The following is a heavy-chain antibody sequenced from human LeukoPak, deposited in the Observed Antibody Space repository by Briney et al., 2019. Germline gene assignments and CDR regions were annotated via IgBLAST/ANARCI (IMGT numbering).Heavy chain of an antibody. V-gene: IGHV1-2*02. Sequence: ASVKVSCMASGYTFTGYYMHWVRQAPGQGLEWMGWINPNSGGTNYAQKFQGRVTMTRDTSISTAYMELSRLRSDDTAVYYCARDALYYYDSSGYSDYWGQGTLVTVSS. D-gene: IGHD3-22*01. CDR2: INPNSGGT. CDR1: GYTFTGYY. CDR3: ARDALYYYDSSGYSDY. J-gene: IGHJ4*02.